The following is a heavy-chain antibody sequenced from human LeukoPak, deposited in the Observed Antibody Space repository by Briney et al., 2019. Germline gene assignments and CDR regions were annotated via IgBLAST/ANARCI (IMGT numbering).Heavy chain of an antibody. CDR2: ISGSGGST. CDR1: GFTFSSYA. CDR3: AKDYSNYLYYFDY. V-gene: IGHV3-23*01. Sequence: GGSLRLSCAASGFTFSSYAMSWVRQAPGKGLEWVSAISGSGGSTYYADSVKGRFTISRDNSKNTLYLQMNGLRAEDTAVYYCAKDYSNYLYYFDYWGQGTLVTVSS. D-gene: IGHD4-11*01. J-gene: IGHJ4*02.